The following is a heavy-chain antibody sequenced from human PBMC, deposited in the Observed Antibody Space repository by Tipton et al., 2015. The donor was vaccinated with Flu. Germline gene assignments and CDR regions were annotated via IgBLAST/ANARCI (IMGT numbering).Heavy chain of an antibody. CDR1: GHSVGSGYY. CDR2: FYYGGST. J-gene: IGHJ4*02. V-gene: IGHV4-38-2*02. Sequence: TLSLTCSVSGHSVGSGYYWGWIRQPPGGGLEWIASFYYGGSTSFNPSLRSRVTISVDTSMNQFSLNLNSVTVADTAVYYCARDLTTIFGGAFDNWGQGTLVTVSS. D-gene: IGHD3-3*01. CDR3: ARDLTTIFGGAFDN.